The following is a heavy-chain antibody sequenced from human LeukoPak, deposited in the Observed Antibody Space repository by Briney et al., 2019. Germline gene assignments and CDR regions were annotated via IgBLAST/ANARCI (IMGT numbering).Heavy chain of an antibody. CDR1: GGTFSSYA. Sequence: SVKVSCKASGGTFSSYAISWVRQAPGQGLEWMGGIIPIFGTANYAQKFQGRVTITADKSTSTAYMELSSLRSEDTAVYYCAREVGMLTGSSLDYWGQGTLVTVSS. CDR2: IIPIFGTA. CDR3: AREVGMLTGSSLDY. V-gene: IGHV1-69*06. D-gene: IGHD2-8*01. J-gene: IGHJ4*02.